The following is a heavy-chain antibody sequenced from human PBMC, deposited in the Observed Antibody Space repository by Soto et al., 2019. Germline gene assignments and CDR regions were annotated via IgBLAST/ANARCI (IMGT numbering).Heavy chain of an antibody. CDR1: GYTFTSYG. CDR2: ISAYNGNT. CDR3: AGQVSRDDCSGGSCYLGY. J-gene: IGHJ4*02. D-gene: IGHD2-15*01. V-gene: IGHV1-18*01. Sequence: QVQLVQSGAEVKKPGASVKVSCKASGYTFTSYGISWVRQAPGQGLEWMGWISAYNGNTNYAQKLQGRITMTTDTSTSTAYMELRSLRSDDTAVYYCAGQVSRDDCSGGSCYLGYWGQGTLVTVSS.